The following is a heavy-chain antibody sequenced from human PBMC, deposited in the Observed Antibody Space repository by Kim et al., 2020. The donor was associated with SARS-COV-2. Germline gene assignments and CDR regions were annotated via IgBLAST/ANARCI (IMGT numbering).Heavy chain of an antibody. CDR1: GFTFSSYA. Sequence: GGSLRLSCGASGFTFSSYAMSWVRQAPGKGLEWVSAISGSGGSTYYADSVKGRFTISRDNSKNTLYLQMNSLRAEDMAVYYCAKDSLYDYVWGSYRGDAFDIWGQGTMVTVSS. D-gene: IGHD3-16*02. CDR2: ISGSGGST. V-gene: IGHV3-23*01. J-gene: IGHJ3*02. CDR3: AKDSLYDYVWGSYRGDAFDI.